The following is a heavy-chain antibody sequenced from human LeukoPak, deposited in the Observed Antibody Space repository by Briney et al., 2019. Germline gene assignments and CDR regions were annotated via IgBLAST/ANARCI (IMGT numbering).Heavy chain of an antibody. V-gene: IGHV5-51*01. CDR3: ARRPGVVAGATGEFDF. CDR2: IYPGDSDT. CDR1: GYSFTSYW. J-gene: IGHJ4*02. Sequence: GESLKISCKGSGYSFTSYWIGWVRQMPGKGLEWMGIIYPGDSDTRYSPSFQGQVTISVDKSISTAYLQWSSLKASDSAMYYCARRPGVVAGATGEFDFWGQGTLVTVSS. D-gene: IGHD2-15*01.